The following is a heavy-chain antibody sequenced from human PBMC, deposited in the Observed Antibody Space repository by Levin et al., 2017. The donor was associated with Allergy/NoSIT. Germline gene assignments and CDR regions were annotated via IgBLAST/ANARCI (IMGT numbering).Heavy chain of an antibody. V-gene: IGHV4-39*01. CDR3: ASGCSGGSCYSKHYYMDG. CDR2: IYYSGST. CDR1: GGSISSSSYY. D-gene: IGHD2-15*01. J-gene: IGHJ6*03. Sequence: PSQTLSFTCTVSGGSISSSSYYWGWIRQPPGKGLEWIGSIYYSGSTYYNPSLKSRVTISVDTSKNQFSLKLSSVTAADTAVYYCASGCSGGSCYSKHYYMDGWGKGTTVTVSS.